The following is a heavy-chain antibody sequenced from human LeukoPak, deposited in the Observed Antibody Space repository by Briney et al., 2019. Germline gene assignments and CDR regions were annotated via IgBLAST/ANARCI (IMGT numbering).Heavy chain of an antibody. J-gene: IGHJ3*02. CDR1: GFTFSNYG. CDR3: AKDRSIAVVTDAFDI. Sequence: GGSLRLSCAASGFTFSNYGMHWVRQAPGKGLEWVAFIRYDGRNKYHADSVKGRCTISRDNSKNTLYLQMNSLRAEDTAVYYCAKDRSIAVVTDAFDIWGQGTMVTVSS. CDR2: IRYDGRNK. D-gene: IGHD4-23*01. V-gene: IGHV3-30*02.